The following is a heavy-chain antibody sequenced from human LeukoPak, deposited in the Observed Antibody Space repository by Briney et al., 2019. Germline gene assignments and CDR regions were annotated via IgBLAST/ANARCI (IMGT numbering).Heavy chain of an antibody. CDR2: ISGSGGST. Sequence: GGPLRLSCAASGFTFSSYAMSWVRQAPGKGLEWVSAISGSGGSTYYADSVKGRFTISRDNSKNTLYLQMNSLRAEDTAVYYCAKDPGYDSSGYYSYYYYYGMDVWGQGTTVTVSS. J-gene: IGHJ6*02. D-gene: IGHD3-22*01. V-gene: IGHV3-23*01. CDR1: GFTFSSYA. CDR3: AKDPGYDSSGYYSYYYYYGMDV.